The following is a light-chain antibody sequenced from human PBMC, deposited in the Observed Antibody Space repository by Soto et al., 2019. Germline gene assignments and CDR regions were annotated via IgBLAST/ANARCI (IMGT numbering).Light chain of an antibody. J-gene: IGLJ1*01. CDR3: RPFTGSSPPV. V-gene: IGLV2-14*01. CDR1: ISDIGLYNY. Sequence: QSVLTQPASVSGSTGQSITISSTGTISDIGLYNYVSWYQQHPGKAPKLIIFEVSNRPSGLSNRFSGSKSGNTASLTISGLQAEGEADYYFRPFTGSSPPVFGSGTKVTVL. CDR2: EVS.